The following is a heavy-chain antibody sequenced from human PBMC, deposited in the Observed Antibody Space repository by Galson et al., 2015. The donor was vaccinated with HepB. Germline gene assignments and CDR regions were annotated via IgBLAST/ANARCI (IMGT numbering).Heavy chain of an antibody. V-gene: IGHV3-48*02. CDR1: GFTFSSYS. D-gene: IGHD2-15*01. CDR2: ISSSSTI. J-gene: IGHJ2*01. CDR3: ARGYCSGGSCYSGVARFGWYFDL. Sequence: SLRLSCAASGFTFSSYSMNWVRQAPGKGLEWVSSISSSSTIYYADSVKGRFTISRDNAKNSLYLQMNSLRDEDTAVYYCARGYCSGGSCYSGVARFGWYFDLWGRGTLVTVSS.